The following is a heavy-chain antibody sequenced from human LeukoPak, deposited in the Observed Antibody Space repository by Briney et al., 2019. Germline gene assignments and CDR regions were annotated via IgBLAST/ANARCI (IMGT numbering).Heavy chain of an antibody. V-gene: IGHV4-38-2*02. CDR3: ARSVRARAYDAFDI. CDR2: IYYSGST. Sequence: SETLSLTCTASGSSFNNAYFWDWIRQPPGKGLEWIGSIYYSGSTFYSPSLKSRVTISLDTSRNQFSLRLSPVTTADTAVYYCARSVRARAYDAFDIWGQGTMVTVSS. J-gene: IGHJ3*02. D-gene: IGHD2-21*01. CDR1: GSSFNNAYF.